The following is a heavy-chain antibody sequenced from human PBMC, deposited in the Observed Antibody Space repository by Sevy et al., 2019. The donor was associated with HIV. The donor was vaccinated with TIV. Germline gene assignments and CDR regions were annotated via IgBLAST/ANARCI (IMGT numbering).Heavy chain of an antibody. J-gene: IGHJ6*03. V-gene: IGHV3-33*01. CDR2: IYHDGNNK. CDR1: GFLFRLYG. D-gene: IGHD1-26*01. Sequence: GGSLRLSCATSGFLFRLYGMHWVRQAPGRGLEWVALIYHDGNNKYYGDSVRGRFTISRDNSNNTLYLQMDSLRVADTAVYFCARAHSGTYPYSYIDVWGKGTTVTVSS. CDR3: ARAHSGTYPYSYIDV.